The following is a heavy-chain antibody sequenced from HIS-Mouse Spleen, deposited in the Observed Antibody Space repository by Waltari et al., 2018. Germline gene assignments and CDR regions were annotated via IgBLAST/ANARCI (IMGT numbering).Heavy chain of an antibody. Sequence: QVTLKESGPVLVKPTETLTLTCTVSGFSLSNARMGVSWIRHPPGKALELLEHIFSNDEKTYSTSLKRRLTISEDTSQSLVVLTRTNMDPVDTATYYCSRFGGEYYYDSSGYFDYWGQGTLVTVSS. CDR3: SRFGGEYYYDSSGYFDY. J-gene: IGHJ4*02. D-gene: IGHD3-22*01. CDR1: GFSLSNARMG. CDR2: IFSNDEK. V-gene: IGHV2-26*01.